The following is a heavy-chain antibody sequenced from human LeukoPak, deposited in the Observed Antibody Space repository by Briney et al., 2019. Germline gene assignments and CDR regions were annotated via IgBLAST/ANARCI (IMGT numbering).Heavy chain of an antibody. V-gene: IGHV3-21*01. CDR3: ARGAAAGAFYDS. Sequence: PGGSLRLSCVVSGFTFSSYSMTWVRQAPGKGLEWVSSISSSSTYIYYADSVKGRFTISRDNAKNSLFLQMNSLRAEDTAVYYCARGAAAGAFYDSWGQGTLVTVSS. CDR1: GFTFSSYS. J-gene: IGHJ4*02. D-gene: IGHD6-13*01. CDR2: ISSSSTYI.